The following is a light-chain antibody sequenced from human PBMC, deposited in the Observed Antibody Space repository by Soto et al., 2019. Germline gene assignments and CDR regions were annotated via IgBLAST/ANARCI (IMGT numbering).Light chain of an antibody. V-gene: IGLV2-14*03. CDR3: SSYTSSNGVV. J-gene: IGLJ2*01. CDR1: GSDVGRYNY. CDR2: DVR. Sequence: QSALTQPASVSGSPGQSITISCAGTGSDVGRYNYVSWYQQHPGKAPKIMIYDVRHRPSGVSNRFSGSKSGNTASLTISGLQAEDEADYYCSSYTSSNGVVFGGGTQLTVL.